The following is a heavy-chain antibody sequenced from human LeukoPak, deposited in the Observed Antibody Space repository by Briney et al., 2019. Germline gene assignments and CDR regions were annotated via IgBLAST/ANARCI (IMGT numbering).Heavy chain of an antibody. CDR1: GYTFTGYY. J-gene: IGHJ4*02. D-gene: IGHD3-22*01. Sequence: ASVNVSCKASGYTFTGYYMHWVRQAPGQGLEWMGRINPNSGGTNYAQKFQGRVTMTRDTSISTAYMELSRLRSDDTAVYYCASPPYYYDSSGYYPDWGQGTLVTVSS. CDR3: ASPPYYYDSSGYYPD. CDR2: INPNSGGT. V-gene: IGHV1-2*06.